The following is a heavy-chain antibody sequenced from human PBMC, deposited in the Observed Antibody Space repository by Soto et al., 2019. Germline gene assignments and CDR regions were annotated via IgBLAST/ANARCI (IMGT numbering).Heavy chain of an antibody. CDR2: INHSGST. J-gene: IGHJ6*02. CDR1: GGSFSGYY. D-gene: IGHD3-3*01. V-gene: IGHV4-34*01. Sequence: PSETLSLTCAVYGGSFSGYYWSWIRQPPGKGLEWIGEINHSGSTNYNPSLKSRVTISVDTSRNQFSLKLSSVTGADTAVYYFARQKLYYDFWSGHPSHYYYGMDVWGQGTTVTVSS. CDR3: ARQKLYYDFWSGHPSHYYYGMDV.